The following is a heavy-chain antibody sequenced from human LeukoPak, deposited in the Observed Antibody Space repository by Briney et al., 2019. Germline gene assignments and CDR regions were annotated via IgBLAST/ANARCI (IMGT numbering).Heavy chain of an antibody. V-gene: IGHV4-30-4*01. CDR2: IYYSGGT. CDR1: GGSISSGDYY. D-gene: IGHD2-15*01. CDR3: ARGLLGGGGF. Sequence: SETLSLTCTVSGGSISSGDYYWSWIRQPPGKGLEWIGYIYYSGGTYYNPSLKSRVTISVDTSKNQFSLKLSSVTAADTAVYYCARGLLGGGGFWGQGTLVTVSS. J-gene: IGHJ4*02.